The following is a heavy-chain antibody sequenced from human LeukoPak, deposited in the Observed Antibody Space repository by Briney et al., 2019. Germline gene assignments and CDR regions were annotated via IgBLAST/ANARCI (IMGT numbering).Heavy chain of an antibody. V-gene: IGHV1-18*01. CDR2: ISAYNGNT. Sequence: ASVKVSCKASGYTFTSYGISWVRQAPGQGLEWMGWISAYNGNTNYAQKLQGRVTMTTDTSTSTAYMELRSLRSDDTAVYYCAREFIAARPYYGMDVWGQGTTVTVSS. CDR3: AREFIAARPYYGMDV. CDR1: GYTFTSYG. J-gene: IGHJ6*02. D-gene: IGHD6-6*01.